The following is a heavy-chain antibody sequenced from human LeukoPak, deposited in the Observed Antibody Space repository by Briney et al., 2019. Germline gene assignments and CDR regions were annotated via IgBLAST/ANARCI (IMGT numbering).Heavy chain of an antibody. CDR2: ISSSSSYI. D-gene: IGHD3-22*01. J-gene: IGHJ4*02. CDR3: AKDSSDYYFDY. CDR1: GFTFSNYD. V-gene: IGHV3-21*01. Sequence: GGSLRLSCVASGFTFSNYDMNWIRQAPGKGLEWVSFISSSSSYIYYADSVKGRFTISRDNSKNTLYVQLNSLRPDDTAVYYCAKDSSDYYFDYWGQGTLVTVSS.